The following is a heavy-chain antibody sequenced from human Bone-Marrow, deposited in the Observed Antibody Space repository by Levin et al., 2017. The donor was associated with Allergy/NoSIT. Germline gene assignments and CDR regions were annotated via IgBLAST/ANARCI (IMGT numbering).Heavy chain of an antibody. CDR3: VRDGFLDCGSTNCFDY. Sequence: ASVKVSCKASGYIFTTFAINWVRQAPGQGLEWMGWINTNNGIPTYAQGFTGRFVLSLDSSANMAYLQISSLKAEDTAVYYCVRDGFLDCGSTNCFDYWGQGTLVTVSS. D-gene: IGHD2-2*01. CDR1: GYIFTTFA. CDR2: INTNNGIP. V-gene: IGHV7-4-1*04. J-gene: IGHJ4*02.